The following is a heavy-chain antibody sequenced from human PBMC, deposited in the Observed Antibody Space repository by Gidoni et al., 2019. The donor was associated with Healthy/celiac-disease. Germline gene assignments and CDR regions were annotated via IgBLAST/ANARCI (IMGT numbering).Heavy chain of an antibody. V-gene: IGHV1-46*01. CDR2: INPSGGST. J-gene: IGHJ6*02. Sequence: QVQLVQSGAEVKKPGASVKVSCKASGYTFTSYYMHWVRQAPGQGLEWMGIINPSGGSTSYEQKFQGRVTMTRDTSTSTVYMELSSLRSEDTAVYYCAREEFTIFGVADYYYYGMDVWGQGTTVTVSS. CDR3: AREEFTIFGVADYYYYGMDV. D-gene: IGHD3-3*01. CDR1: GYTFTSYY.